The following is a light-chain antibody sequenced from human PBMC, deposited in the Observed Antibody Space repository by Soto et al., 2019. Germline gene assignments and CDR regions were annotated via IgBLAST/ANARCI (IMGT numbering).Light chain of an antibody. Sequence: QSVLTQPASVSGSPGQSITISCTGTSSDVGGYNYVSWYQQHPGKAPKLMIYDVSTRPSGVSNRFSGSKSGNTASLTISGLQAEDGADYYCRSYTSSSTYVVFGGGTKLTVL. CDR3: RSYTSSSTYVV. J-gene: IGLJ2*01. V-gene: IGLV2-14*01. CDR1: SSDVGGYNY. CDR2: DVS.